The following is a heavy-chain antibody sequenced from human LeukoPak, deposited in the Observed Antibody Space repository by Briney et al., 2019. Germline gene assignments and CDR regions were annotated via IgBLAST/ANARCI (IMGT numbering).Heavy chain of an antibody. V-gene: IGHV3-33*01. J-gene: IGHJ4*02. CDR2: IWYDGSNS. D-gene: IGHD2-8*01. CDR1: GFTFSRYG. CDR3: ARDRSFAAASANGPLGY. Sequence: GRSLRLSCTASGFTFSRYGMHWVRQAPGKGLEWEAVIWYDGSNSYYVDSVKGRFTISRDNSKNTLYLQMNSLRAEDTAVYYCARDRSFAAASANGPLGYWGQGTLVTVSS.